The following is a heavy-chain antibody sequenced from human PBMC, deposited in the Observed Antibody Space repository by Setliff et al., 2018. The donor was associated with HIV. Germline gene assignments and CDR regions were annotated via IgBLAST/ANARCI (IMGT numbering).Heavy chain of an antibody. CDR2: IDTNTGDP. D-gene: IGHD1-26*01. CDR1: GYTFTSFA. CDR3: ARYDHNGRPRGFWPWTFDT. V-gene: IGHV7-4-1*02. J-gene: IGHJ3*02. Sequence: ASVKVSCKASGYTFTSFAMNWVRQAPGQGLECMGWIDTNTGDPTYAQDFKGRFVFSLDTSVSTAYRQISSLKAEDTAVYFCARYDHNGRPRGFWPWTFDTWGQGTMVTVSS.